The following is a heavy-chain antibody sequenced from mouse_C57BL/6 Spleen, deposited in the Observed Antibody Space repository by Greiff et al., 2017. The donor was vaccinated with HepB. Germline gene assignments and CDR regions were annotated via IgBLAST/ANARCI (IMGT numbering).Heavy chain of an antibody. Sequence: EVKLMESGGGLVKPGGSLKLSCAASGFTFSDYGMHWVRQAPEKGLEWVAYISSGSSTIYYADTVKGRFTISRDNAKNTLFLQMTSLRSEDTAMYYCARSIYDGYYLYFDYWGQGTTLTVSS. CDR3: ARSIYDGYYLYFDY. V-gene: IGHV5-17*01. J-gene: IGHJ2*01. D-gene: IGHD2-3*01. CDR2: ISSGSSTI. CDR1: GFTFSDYG.